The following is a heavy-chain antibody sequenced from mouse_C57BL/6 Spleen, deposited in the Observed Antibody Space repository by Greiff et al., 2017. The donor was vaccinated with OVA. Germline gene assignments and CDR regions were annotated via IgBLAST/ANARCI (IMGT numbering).Heavy chain of an antibody. CDR3: ARHHPITTVVALDY. Sequence: EVKLVESGGDLVKPGGSLKLSCAASGFTFSSYGMSWVRQTPDKRLEWVATISSGGSYTYSPDSVKGRFTISRDNAKNTLYLQMGSLKSEDTAMYYCARHHPITTVVALDYWGQGTTLTVSS. J-gene: IGHJ2*01. D-gene: IGHD1-1*01. CDR2: ISSGGSYT. V-gene: IGHV5-6*01. CDR1: GFTFSSYG.